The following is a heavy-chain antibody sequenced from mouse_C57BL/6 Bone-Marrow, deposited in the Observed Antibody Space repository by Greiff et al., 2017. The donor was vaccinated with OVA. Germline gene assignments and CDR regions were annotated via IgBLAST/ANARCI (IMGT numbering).Heavy chain of an antibody. D-gene: IGHD2-12*01. CDR3: ARSPPYYSNYAMDY. CDR2: INPYNGGT. CDR1: GYTFTDYY. V-gene: IGHV1-19*01. Sequence: VQLQQSGPVLVKPGASVKMSCKASGYTFTDYYMNWVKQSHGKSLEWIGVINPYNGGTSYNQKFKGKATLTVDKSSSTAYMELNSLTSEDSAVYYCARSPPYYSNYAMDYWGQGTSVTVSS. J-gene: IGHJ4*01.